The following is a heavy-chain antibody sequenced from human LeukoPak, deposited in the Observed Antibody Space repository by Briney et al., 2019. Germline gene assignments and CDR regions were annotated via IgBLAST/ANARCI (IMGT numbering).Heavy chain of an antibody. D-gene: IGHD2-2*01. J-gene: IGHJ4*02. CDR1: GFTFSSYN. CDR3: VREGGYCSSTSCLTPGSYFDY. CDR2: ISSSSSYI. Sequence: GGSLRLSCAASGFTFSSYNMNWVRQAPGKGLEWVSSISSSSSYIYYADSVKGRFTISRDNAKNSLYLQMNSLRAEDTAVYYCVREGGYCSSTSCLTPGSYFDYWGQGTLVTVSS. V-gene: IGHV3-21*01.